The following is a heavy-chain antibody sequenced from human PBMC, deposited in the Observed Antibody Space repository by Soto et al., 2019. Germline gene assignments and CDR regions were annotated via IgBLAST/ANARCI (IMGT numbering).Heavy chain of an antibody. Sequence: GGSLRLSCAASGFTFSSYAMHWVRQAPGKGLEWVAVISYDGSNKYYADSVKGRFTISRDNSKNTLYLQMNSLRAEETAVYYCARDSAGSIVVVVAAPYGMDVWGQGTTVTVSS. V-gene: IGHV3-30-3*01. CDR2: ISYDGSNK. CDR3: ARDSAGSIVVVVAAPYGMDV. J-gene: IGHJ6*02. D-gene: IGHD2-15*01. CDR1: GFTFSSYA.